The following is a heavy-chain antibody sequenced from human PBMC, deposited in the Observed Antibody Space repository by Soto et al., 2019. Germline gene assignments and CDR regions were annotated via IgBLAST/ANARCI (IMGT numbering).Heavy chain of an antibody. D-gene: IGHD1-1*01. J-gene: IGHJ4*02. V-gene: IGHV1-18*01. CDR2: ISGYTGNT. CDR1: GYTFTSYG. Sequence: QVQLVQSGAEVKRPGASVKFSCKASGYTFTSYGINWVRQAPGQGLEWMGWISGYTGNTNYAQKLQGRVTMTTDKSTSTAYMELRSLISDDTAMYYCAKGTGTTSEASLFDYWGQGTLVTVSS. CDR3: AKGTGTTSEASLFDY.